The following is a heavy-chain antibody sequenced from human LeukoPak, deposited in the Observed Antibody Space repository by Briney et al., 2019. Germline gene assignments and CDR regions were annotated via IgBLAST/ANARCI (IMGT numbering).Heavy chain of an antibody. CDR2: IHQSGTT. D-gene: IGHD5-18*01. CDR3: ARDGGYSSGPDFDF. J-gene: IGHJ4*02. CDR1: GFTFSSYW. Sequence: PGGSLRLSCAASGFTFSSYWMSWVRQAPGKGLEWIASIHQSGTTYYNPSLKSRVTISLDTSKNQFSLKLTSVTAADTALYYCARDGGYSSGPDFDFWGQGTLLTVSS. V-gene: IGHV4-38-2*02.